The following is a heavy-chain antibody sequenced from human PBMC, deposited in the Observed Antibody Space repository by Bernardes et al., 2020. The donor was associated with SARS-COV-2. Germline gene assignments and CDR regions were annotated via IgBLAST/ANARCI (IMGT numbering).Heavy chain of an antibody. V-gene: IGHV3-7*01. CDR2: IKQRGSEE. CDR3: TRILNRGWYQDAFDI. Sequence: VSLKLSCAASGFTFSDYWMSWVRQAPGKGLEWVANIKQRGSEEFYVDSVKGRFTISRDNAKNSLYLQMNSLRAEDTAVYYCTRILNRGWYQDAFDIWGQGTMVTVSS. CDR1: GFTFSDYW. J-gene: IGHJ3*02. D-gene: IGHD6-19*01.